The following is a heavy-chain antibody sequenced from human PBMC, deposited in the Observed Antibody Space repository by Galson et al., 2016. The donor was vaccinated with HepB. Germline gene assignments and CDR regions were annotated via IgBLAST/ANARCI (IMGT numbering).Heavy chain of an antibody. CDR3: ARTYGYSGYYPPFDF. CDR2: VWHDGNNQ. V-gene: IGHV3-33*01. D-gene: IGHD3-22*01. J-gene: IGHJ4*02. CDR1: GFTFSSYG. Sequence: SLRLSCAASGFTFSSYGFNWVRQRPGKGLEWMATVWHDGNNQYYAASVQGRFTISRDNSKDTVYLQMNRLRAEDTAVYFCARTYGYSGYYPPFDFRGQGTLVTVSS.